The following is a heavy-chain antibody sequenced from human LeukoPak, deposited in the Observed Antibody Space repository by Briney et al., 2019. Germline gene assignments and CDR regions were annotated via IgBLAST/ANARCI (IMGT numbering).Heavy chain of an antibody. J-gene: IGHJ4*02. D-gene: IGHD4-23*01. Sequence: GASVKVSCKASECTFSSYAINWVRQAPGQGLEWMGGIIPIFGTANYAQKFQGRVTITADESTSTAYMELSRLRSEDTAVYYCARSSYGGTSRVYEYYIDYWGQGTLVTVSS. CDR2: IIPIFGTA. CDR1: ECTFSSYA. CDR3: ARSSYGGTSRVYEYYIDY. V-gene: IGHV1-69*13.